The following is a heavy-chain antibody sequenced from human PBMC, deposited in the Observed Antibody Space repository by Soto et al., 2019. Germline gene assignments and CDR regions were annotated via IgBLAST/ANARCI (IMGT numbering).Heavy chain of an antibody. J-gene: IGHJ3*02. V-gene: IGHV3-33*06. CDR1: GFIFSDYI. CDR3: AKDRVDHNSVWDPFDI. D-gene: IGHD2-15*01. Sequence: QVHLVDSGGGVVQPGGSLRLSCAGSGFIFSDYIMHWVRQAPGKGLEWVALIWSDGSSIHYADSVRGRFTISRDNSKNTLYLQMSSLRVEDTAVYYCAKDRVDHNSVWDPFDIWGQGTMVTVSS. CDR2: IWSDGSSI.